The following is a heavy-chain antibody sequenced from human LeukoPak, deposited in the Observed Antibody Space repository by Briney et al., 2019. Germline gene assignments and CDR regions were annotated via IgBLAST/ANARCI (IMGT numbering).Heavy chain of an antibody. Sequence: SETLSLTCTVSGGSISSYYWSWIRQPPGKGLEWIGYIYYSGSTNYNPSLKSRVTISVDTSKNQFSLKLSSVTAADTAVYYCARRTMGYCSSTSCYAGDWFDPWGQGTLVTVSS. V-gene: IGHV4-59*08. D-gene: IGHD2-2*01. CDR2: IYYSGST. J-gene: IGHJ5*02. CDR3: ARRTMGYCSSTSCYAGDWFDP. CDR1: GGSISSYY.